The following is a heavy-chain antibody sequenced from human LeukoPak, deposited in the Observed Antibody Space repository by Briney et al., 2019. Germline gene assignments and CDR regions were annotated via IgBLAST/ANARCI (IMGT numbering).Heavy chain of an antibody. CDR2: ISSSSSYI. CDR1: GFTVSSNY. V-gene: IGHV3-21*01. J-gene: IGHJ4*02. Sequence: GRSLRPSCAASGFTVSSNYTSWVRQAPGEGLEWVSSISSSSSYIYYADSVKGRITISRDNAKNSLYLQMNRLRAEDTAVYYCARTTCSSTSCLNLHWGQGTHVTVCS. D-gene: IGHD2-2*01. CDR3: ARTTCSSTSCLNLH.